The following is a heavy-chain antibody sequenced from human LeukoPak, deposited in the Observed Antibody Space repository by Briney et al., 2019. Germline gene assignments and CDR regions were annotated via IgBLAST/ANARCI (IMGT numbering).Heavy chain of an antibody. Sequence: ASVKVSCKVSGYTLTELSMHWVRQAPGKGLEWMGGFDPEDGETIYAQKFQGRVTMTEDTSTDTAYMELSSLRSEDTAVYYCARAGGLLWFGEQYYFGYWGQGTLVTVSS. J-gene: IGHJ4*02. CDR1: GYTLTELS. D-gene: IGHD3-10*01. V-gene: IGHV1-24*01. CDR2: FDPEDGET. CDR3: ARAGGLLWFGEQYYFGY.